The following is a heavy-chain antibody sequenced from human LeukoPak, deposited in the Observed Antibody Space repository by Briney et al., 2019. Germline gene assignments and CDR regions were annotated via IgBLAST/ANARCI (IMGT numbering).Heavy chain of an antibody. J-gene: IGHJ4*02. D-gene: IGHD3-22*01. CDR3: ARAYSSGYFLLGY. CDR2: INPNSGGT. CDR1: GYTFTGYY. V-gene: IGHV1-2*02. Sequence: ASVKVSCKASGYTFTGYYMHWVRQAPGQGLEWMGWINPNSGGTSYAQKFQGRVTMTKDTSISTAYMELSRLRSDDTAVYYCARAYSSGYFLLGYWGQGTLVTVSS.